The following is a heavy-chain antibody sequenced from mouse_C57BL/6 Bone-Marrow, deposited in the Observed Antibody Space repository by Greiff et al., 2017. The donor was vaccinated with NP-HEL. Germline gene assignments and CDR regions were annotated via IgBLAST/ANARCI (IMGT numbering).Heavy chain of an antibody. Sequence: EVNLVESGGGLVQPGESLKRSWEYNEDEGPENEMAGGRKNEEKRREVVAAINSDGGSTYYPDTMERRFIISRDNTKKTLYLQMSSLRSEDTALYYCARHYYGSRPSWGQGTTIKVS. CDR1: EDEGPENE. CDR2: INSDGGST. J-gene: IGHJ2*01. D-gene: IGHD1-1*01. CDR3: ARHYYGSRPS. V-gene: IGHV5-2*01.